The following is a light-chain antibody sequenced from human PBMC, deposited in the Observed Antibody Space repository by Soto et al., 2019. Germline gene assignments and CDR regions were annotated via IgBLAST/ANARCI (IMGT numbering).Light chain of an antibody. CDR2: EVS. CDR1: SSDVGGYNY. V-gene: IGLV2-14*01. Sequence: QSVLTQPASVSGSPGQSITISCTGTSSDVGGYNYVSWYQQHPGKAPKLMIYEVSNRPSGVSNRFSGSKSGNTASLTISGHQAEDDADYYCSSYTSSSTLYVFGTGTKVTVL. J-gene: IGLJ1*01. CDR3: SSYTSSSTLYV.